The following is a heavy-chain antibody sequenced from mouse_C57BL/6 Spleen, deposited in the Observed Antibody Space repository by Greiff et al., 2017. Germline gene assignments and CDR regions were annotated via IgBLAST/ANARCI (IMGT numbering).Heavy chain of an antibody. CDR1: GFTFSSYG. CDR3: ARSNGNFDY. Sequence: DVKLVESGGDLVKPGGSLKLSCAASGFTFSSYGMSWVRQTPDKRLEWVATISSGGSYTYYPDSVKGRFTISRDNAKNTLYLQMSSLKSEDTAMYYCARSNGNFDYWGQGTTLTVSS. CDR2: ISSGGSYT. V-gene: IGHV5-6*02. D-gene: IGHD4-1*01. J-gene: IGHJ2*01.